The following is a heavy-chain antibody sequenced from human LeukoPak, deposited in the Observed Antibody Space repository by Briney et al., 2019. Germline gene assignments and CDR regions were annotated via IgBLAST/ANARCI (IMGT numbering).Heavy chain of an antibody. V-gene: IGHV4-59*01. CDR1: GGSISSYY. CDR3: ARDLRSGAFDI. Sequence: PSQTLSLTCTVSGGSISSYYWSWVRQPPGKGLEWIGYIYYSGSTHSNPPLKSRLTISVDTSKNQFSPKLSSVTAADTAVYYCARDLRSGAFDIWGQGTMVTVSS. J-gene: IGHJ3*02. D-gene: IGHD3-10*01. CDR2: IYYSGST.